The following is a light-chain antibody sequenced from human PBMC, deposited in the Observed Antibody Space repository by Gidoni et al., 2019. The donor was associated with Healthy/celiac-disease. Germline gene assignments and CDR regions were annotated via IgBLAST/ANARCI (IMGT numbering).Light chain of an antibody. CDR3: QKYNSAPLT. V-gene: IGKV1-27*01. J-gene: IGKJ4*01. CDR1: QGIRNY. Sequence: DIQMTQSPSSLSASVGDRVTITCRASQGIRNYLAWYQQKPGKVPKLLIYAASTLQSGVPSRFSGSGSGTDFTLTISSLQPEDVATYYCQKYNSAPLTFGGXTKVEIK. CDR2: AAS.